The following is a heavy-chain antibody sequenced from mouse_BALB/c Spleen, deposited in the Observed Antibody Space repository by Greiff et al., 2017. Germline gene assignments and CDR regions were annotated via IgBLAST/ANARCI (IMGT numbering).Heavy chain of an antibody. CDR2: ISSGGSYT. CDR3: TRGADYDWYFDV. J-gene: IGHJ1*01. V-gene: IGHV5-6-4*01. Sequence: EVQLVESGGGLVKPGGSLKLSCAASGFTFISYTMSWVRQTPEKRLEWVATISSGGSYTYYPDSVKGRFTISRDNAKNTLYLQMSSLKSEDTAMYYCTRGADYDWYFDVWGAGTTVTVSS. D-gene: IGHD2-4*01. CDR1: GFTFISYT.